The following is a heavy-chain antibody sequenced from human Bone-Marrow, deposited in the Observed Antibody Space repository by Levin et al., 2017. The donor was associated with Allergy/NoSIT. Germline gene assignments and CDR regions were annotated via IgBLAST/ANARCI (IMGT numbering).Heavy chain of an antibody. Sequence: ASVKVSCKASGYTFTSYDINWVRQATGQGLEWMGWMNPNSGNTGYAQKFQGRVTMTRNTSISTAYMELSSLRSEDTAVYYCARGRHSSGYSYGYVDWGQGTLVTVSS. CDR3: ARGRHSSGYSYGYVD. CDR1: GYTFTSYD. D-gene: IGHD5-18*01. V-gene: IGHV1-8*01. J-gene: IGHJ4*02. CDR2: MNPNSGNT.